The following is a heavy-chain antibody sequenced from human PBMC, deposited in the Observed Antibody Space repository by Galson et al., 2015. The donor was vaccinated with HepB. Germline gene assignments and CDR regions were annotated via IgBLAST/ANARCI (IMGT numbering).Heavy chain of an antibody. CDR1: GGTFSSYT. V-gene: IGHV1-69*04. Sequence: SVKVSCKASGGTFSSYTISWVRQAPGQGLEWMGRIIPILGIANYAQEFQGRVTITADKSTSTAYMELSSLRSEDTAVYYCAREGAYSSSWHDAFDIWGQGTMVTVSS. J-gene: IGHJ3*02. D-gene: IGHD6-13*01. CDR2: IIPILGIA. CDR3: AREGAYSSSWHDAFDI.